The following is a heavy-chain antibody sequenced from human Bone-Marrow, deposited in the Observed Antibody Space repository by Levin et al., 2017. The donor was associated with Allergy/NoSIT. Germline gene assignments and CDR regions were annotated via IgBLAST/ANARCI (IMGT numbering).Heavy chain of an antibody. CDR1: GGTFNRDT. J-gene: IGHJ6*03. CDR3: ARGIFGGAYYYMDV. D-gene: IGHD3-16*01. V-gene: IGHV1-69*06. CDR2: ILPIFGTA. Sequence: GASVKVSCKASGGTFNRDTFAWVREAPGQGLEWMGGILPIFGTANYAQRFLDRVKITADTSTDTVYMEVNSLTSEDSATYYCARGIFGGAYYYMDVWGKGTKVTVSS.